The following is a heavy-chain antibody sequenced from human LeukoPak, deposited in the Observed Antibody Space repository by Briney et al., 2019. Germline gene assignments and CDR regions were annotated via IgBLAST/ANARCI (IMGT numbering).Heavy chain of an antibody. D-gene: IGHD5-12*01. CDR1: GFTFSTYG. Sequence: GGSLRLSCAASGFTFSTYGMHWVRQAPGEGLEWVAFIRYDGSNKYQADSVKGRFTISRDNSKNTLYLQMNSLGAEDTAVYYCAKGGGYEAQYYYYYLDVWGKGTRSPSP. CDR2: IRYDGSNK. J-gene: IGHJ6*03. V-gene: IGHV3-30*02. CDR3: AKGGGYEAQYYYYYLDV.